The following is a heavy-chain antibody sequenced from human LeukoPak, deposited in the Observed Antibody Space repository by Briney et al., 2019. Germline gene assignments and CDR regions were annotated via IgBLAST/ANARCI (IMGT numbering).Heavy chain of an antibody. Sequence: SETLSLTCAVYGGSFSGYYWSWVRQPPGKGLEWIGEINHSGSTNYNPSLKSRITMSVDTSKNQFSLKLSSVTAADTAVYYCTRVSIHGYSDYWGQGTLVTVSS. D-gene: IGHD5-18*01. CDR3: TRVSIHGYSDY. CDR2: INHSGST. V-gene: IGHV4-34*10. J-gene: IGHJ4*02. CDR1: GGSFSGYY.